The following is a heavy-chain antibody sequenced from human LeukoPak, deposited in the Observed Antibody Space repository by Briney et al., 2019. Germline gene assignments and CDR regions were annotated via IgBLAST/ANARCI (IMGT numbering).Heavy chain of an antibody. CDR3: AFGTDWSFEY. Sequence: PGGSLRLSCAASGFTFSSYGMHWVRQAPGKGLEWVAVISYDGSKTYYADSVKGRFTISRDNSKKTASLQMNSLRPEDTAVYYCAFGTDWSFEYWGQGTLVTVSS. V-gene: IGHV3-30*03. CDR1: GFTFSSYG. CDR2: ISYDGSKT. J-gene: IGHJ4*02. D-gene: IGHD3-9*01.